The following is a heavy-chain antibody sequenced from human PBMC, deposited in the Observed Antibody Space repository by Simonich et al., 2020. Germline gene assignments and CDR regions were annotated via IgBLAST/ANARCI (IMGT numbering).Heavy chain of an antibody. Sequence: QVQLVQSGAEVKKPGASVKVSCKASGYTFTSYDINWVRQATGQGIEWSGWMNHNSGNTGYAQKFQGRVTITRNTSISTAYMELSSLRSEDTAVYYCARARYCSSTSCYNWFDPWGQGTLVTVSS. CDR1: GYTFTSYD. CDR2: MNHNSGNT. V-gene: IGHV1-8*03. J-gene: IGHJ5*02. D-gene: IGHD2-2*01. CDR3: ARARYCSSTSCYNWFDP.